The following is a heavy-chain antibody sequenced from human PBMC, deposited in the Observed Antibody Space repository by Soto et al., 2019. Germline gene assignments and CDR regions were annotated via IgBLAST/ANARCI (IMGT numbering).Heavy chain of an antibody. CDR3: ARGSHGGTVHDWFEP. V-gene: IGHV3-11*06. CDR2: ISSSSSYT. J-gene: IGHJ5*02. Sequence: LRLSCAASGFTFSDYYKSWIRQAPGQGLEWVSYISSSSSYTNYAESVKDRFTISRDNAKNSLYLQMYSSRAEDTAVYYCARGSHGGTVHDWFEPWGQGTQGTVCS. CDR1: GFTFSDYY. D-gene: IGHD2-15*01.